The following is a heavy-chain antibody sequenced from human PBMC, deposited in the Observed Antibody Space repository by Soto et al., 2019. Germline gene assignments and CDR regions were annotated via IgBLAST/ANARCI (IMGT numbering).Heavy chain of an antibody. CDR3: AIVPSYITMVRGFAFYFGF. Sequence: VPLRDSNGASGFTCSGYGESWILKAPGKELDLFSAISGSGGSTYYADSMKGRFTISRDNSKNTLYLQMNSLRAEDTAVYYCAIVPSYITMVRGFAFYFGFWGQGLLVSVSS. D-gene: IGHD3-10*01. J-gene: IGHJ4*02. CDR2: ISGSGGST. V-gene: IGHV3-23*01. CDR1: GFTCSGYG.